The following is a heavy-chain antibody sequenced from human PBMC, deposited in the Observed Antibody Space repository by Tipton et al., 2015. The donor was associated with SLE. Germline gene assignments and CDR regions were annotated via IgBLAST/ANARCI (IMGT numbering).Heavy chain of an antibody. D-gene: IGHD2-2*01. CDR2: IRTSNGDT. CDR3: ARDTPLASAGYFQH. Sequence: QVQLVQSGAEVKKPGTSLKVSCKASGYTFTNYAISWVRQAPGQRLEWMGWIRTSNGDTKYALNLQGRVTMTTDTSTNTAYMELRSLRSDDTAVFYCARDTPLASAGYFQHWGQGTLVTVSS. CDR1: GYTFTNYA. J-gene: IGHJ1*01. V-gene: IGHV1-18*01.